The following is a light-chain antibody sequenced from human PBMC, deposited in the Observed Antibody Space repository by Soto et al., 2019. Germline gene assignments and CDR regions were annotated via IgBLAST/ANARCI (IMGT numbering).Light chain of an antibody. V-gene: IGKV3-20*01. CDR2: ASS. CDR3: HQYYSSIT. J-gene: IGKJ4*01. Sequence: EIVLTQSPGTLSLSPGEGATLSCRASQDVDNNFLAWYQQRPGQAPRLLIYASSRRATGIPDRFSCSGSGTDFTLTISRVGPEDIAVYFCHQYYSSITFGGGTKVEVK. CDR1: QDVDNNF.